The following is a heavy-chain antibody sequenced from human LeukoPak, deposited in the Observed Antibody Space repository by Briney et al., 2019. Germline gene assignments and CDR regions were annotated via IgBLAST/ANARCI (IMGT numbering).Heavy chain of an antibody. CDR1: GFTFSSYA. Sequence: GGSLRLSCAASGFTFSSYAMTWVRQAPGKGLEWVSSISNGGDYTYYVDSVKGRFTISRDNSKNTLYLQMNSLRAEDTAVYYCAREVPLYYYMDVWGKGTTVTVSS. D-gene: IGHD3-10*01. V-gene: IGHV3-23*01. J-gene: IGHJ6*03. CDR3: AREVPLYYYMDV. CDR2: ISNGGDYT.